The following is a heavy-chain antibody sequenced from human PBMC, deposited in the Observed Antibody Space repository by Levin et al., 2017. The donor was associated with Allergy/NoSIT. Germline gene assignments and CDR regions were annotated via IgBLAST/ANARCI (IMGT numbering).Heavy chain of an antibody. CDR2: ISYDGSNK. CDR3: ARDFTYFGSGRIEYYFDY. CDR1: GFTFSSYA. Sequence: LSLTCAASGFTFSSYAMHWVRQAPGKGLEWVAVISYDGSNKYYADSVKGRFTISRDNSKNTLYLQMNSLRAEDTAVYYCARDFTYFGSGRIEYYFDYWGQGTLVTVSS. J-gene: IGHJ4*02. D-gene: IGHD3-10*01. V-gene: IGHV3-30-3*01.